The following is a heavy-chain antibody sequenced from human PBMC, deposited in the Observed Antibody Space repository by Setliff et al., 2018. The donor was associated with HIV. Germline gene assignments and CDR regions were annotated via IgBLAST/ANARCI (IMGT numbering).Heavy chain of an antibody. Sequence: GASLKISCKGSGYSFPTYWIAWVRQMPGKGLEWMGVIYPDESDSIYSPSFRGQVTISADKAINTAYLPWSSLKASDTAMYYCARVDMGYYYDSSGYSHFDHWGQGTLVTVSS. CDR2: IYPDESDS. CDR3: ARVDMGYYYDSSGYSHFDH. V-gene: IGHV5-51*01. D-gene: IGHD3-22*01. CDR1: GYSFPTYW. J-gene: IGHJ4*02.